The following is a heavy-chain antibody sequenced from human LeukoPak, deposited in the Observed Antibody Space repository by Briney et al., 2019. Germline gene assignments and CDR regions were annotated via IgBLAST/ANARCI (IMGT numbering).Heavy chain of an antibody. D-gene: IGHD1-26*01. CDR1: GYRFTSYW. CDR2: IYPGDSNT. CDR3: ARKIVGATPVFDY. Sequence: GESLKISCKGSGYRFTSYWIGWVRQMPGKGLEWMGLIYPGDSNTRYSPSFQGQVTFSADKSISTAYLQWSSLKASDTAMYYCARKIVGATPVFDYWGQGTLVTVSS. J-gene: IGHJ4*02. V-gene: IGHV5-51*01.